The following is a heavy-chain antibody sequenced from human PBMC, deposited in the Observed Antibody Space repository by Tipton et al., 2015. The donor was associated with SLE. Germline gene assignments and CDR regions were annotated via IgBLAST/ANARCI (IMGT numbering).Heavy chain of an antibody. CDR2: IYYSGST. J-gene: IGHJ3*02. Sequence: LRLSCPVSGGYISSYYWSWIRQPPGKGLEGIGYIYYSGSTNYNPSLKSRVTISVDTSKNQFSLKLSSVTAADTAVYYCARVHSSSWYGERNAFDIWGQGTMVTVSS. CDR3: ARVHSSSWYGERNAFDI. D-gene: IGHD6-13*01. CDR1: GGYISSYY. V-gene: IGHV4-59*01.